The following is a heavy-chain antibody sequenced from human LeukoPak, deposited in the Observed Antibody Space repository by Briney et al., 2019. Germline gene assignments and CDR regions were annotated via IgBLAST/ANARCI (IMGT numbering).Heavy chain of an antibody. V-gene: IGHV3-21*01. Sequence: PGGSLRLSCAASGFTFSNYAMNWVRQAPGKGLEWVSSISSSSSYIYYADSVKGRFTISRDNAKNSLYLQMNSLRAEDTAVYYCARVYDRYSSGWYSPYLDYWGQGTLVTVSS. CDR1: GFTFSNYA. CDR3: ARVYDRYSSGWYSPYLDY. CDR2: ISSSSSYI. J-gene: IGHJ4*02. D-gene: IGHD6-19*01.